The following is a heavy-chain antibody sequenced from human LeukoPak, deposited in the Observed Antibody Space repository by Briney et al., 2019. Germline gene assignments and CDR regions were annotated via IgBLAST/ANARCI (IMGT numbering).Heavy chain of an antibody. D-gene: IGHD3-10*02. CDR1: GFTFSSYE. CDR2: ISSSGSTI. Sequence: RGGSLRLSCAASGFTFSSYEMNWVRQAPGKGLERVSYISSSGSTIYYADSVKGRFTISRDNAKNSLYLQMNSLRAEDTAVYYCAELGITMIGGVWGKGTTVTISS. CDR3: AELGITMIGGV. V-gene: IGHV3-48*03. J-gene: IGHJ6*04.